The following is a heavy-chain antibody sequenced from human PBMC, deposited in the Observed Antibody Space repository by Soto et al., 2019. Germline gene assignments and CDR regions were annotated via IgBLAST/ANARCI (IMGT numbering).Heavy chain of an antibody. CDR2: MYKTGNT. Sequence: QVRLQESGPGLVKPSETLALTCTVSGGAMSTYYWRWIRQPPGKGLEWIGYMYKTGNTIYNPSLKSRVTISVDTSKNQFSLKLNSVTAADTAVYYCARDLWGYCGADCYPLDVWGQGTTVTVSS. V-gene: IGHV4-59*01. D-gene: IGHD2-21*02. J-gene: IGHJ6*02. CDR1: GGAMSTYY. CDR3: ARDLWGYCGADCYPLDV.